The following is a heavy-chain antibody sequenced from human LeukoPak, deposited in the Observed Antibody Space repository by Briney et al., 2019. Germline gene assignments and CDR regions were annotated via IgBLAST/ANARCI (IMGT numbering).Heavy chain of an antibody. CDR1: GYTFTGYY. CDR2: INPNSGGT. Sequence: ASVKVSCKASGYTFTGYYMHWVRQAPGQGLEWMGWINPNSGGTNYAQKFQGRVTMTRDTSISTAYMELRSLRSDDTAVYYCARDPGIAVAGTSRYFDYWGQGTLVTVSS. J-gene: IGHJ4*02. CDR3: ARDPGIAVAGTSRYFDY. D-gene: IGHD6-19*01. V-gene: IGHV1-2*02.